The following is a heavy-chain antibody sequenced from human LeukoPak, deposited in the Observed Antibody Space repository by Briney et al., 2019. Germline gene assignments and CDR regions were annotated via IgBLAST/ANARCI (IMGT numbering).Heavy chain of an antibody. CDR3: ATVFEH. CDR2: INEDGRGT. CDR1: GFTLNSNW. J-gene: IGHJ4*02. V-gene: IGHV3-74*01. Sequence: PGGSLRLSCAVSGFTLNSNWIHWVRQAPGQGLVWVSRINEDGRGTSYADSVKGRFTISKDVAKNTVYLQMNSLRAEDTAVYYCATVFEHWGQGTLVTVSS.